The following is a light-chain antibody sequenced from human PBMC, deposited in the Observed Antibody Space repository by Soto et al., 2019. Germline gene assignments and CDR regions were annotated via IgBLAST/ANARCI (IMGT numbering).Light chain of an antibody. J-gene: IGLJ2*01. CDR1: SSDVGSYNL. CDR3: CSYAGSSTLDVV. CDR2: EGS. V-gene: IGLV2-23*01. Sequence: QSALTQPASVSGSPGQSITISCTGTSSDVGSYNLVSWYQQHPGKAPKLMIYEGSKRPSGVSNRFSGSKSGNTASLTISGPQAEDEADYYCCSYAGSSTLDVVFGGGTKLTVL.